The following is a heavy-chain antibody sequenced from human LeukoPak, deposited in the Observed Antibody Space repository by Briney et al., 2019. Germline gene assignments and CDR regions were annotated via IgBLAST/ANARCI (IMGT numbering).Heavy chain of an antibody. CDR3: AKTISDYYGSGSYHSSFNYFDY. Sequence: PGGTLRLSCAASGFTFSSYGMSWVRQAPGKGLEWVSAISGSGGSTYYADSVKGRFTISRDNSKNTLYLQMNSLRAEDTAVYYCAKTISDYYGSGSYHSSFNYFDYWGQGTLVTVPS. CDR2: ISGSGGST. D-gene: IGHD3-10*01. J-gene: IGHJ4*02. CDR1: GFTFSSYG. V-gene: IGHV3-23*01.